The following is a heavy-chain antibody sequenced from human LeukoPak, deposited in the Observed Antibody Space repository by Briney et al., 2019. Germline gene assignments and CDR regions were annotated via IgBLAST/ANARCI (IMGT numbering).Heavy chain of an antibody. V-gene: IGHV3-23*01. D-gene: IGHD6-13*01. CDR1: GFTFSHYA. Sequence: PGGALRLSCAASGFTFSHYAMRWVGQAPGKGLERVSGISGSGSDTFYADSVKGRFNISRDNFKNTVYPQMGSPGAEGTVVYYCANVIIVAAGYEYFQHWGQGTLVSDSS. CDR3: ANVIIVAAGYEYFQH. J-gene: IGHJ1*01. CDR2: ISGSGSDT.